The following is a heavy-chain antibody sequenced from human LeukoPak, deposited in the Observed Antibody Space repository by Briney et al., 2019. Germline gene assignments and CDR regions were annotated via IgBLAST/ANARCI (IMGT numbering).Heavy chain of an antibody. CDR2: IYSGGTT. CDR1: GFTVSSDY. Sequence: GGSLRHSRAASGFTVSSDYMSWVRPAPGKGLEWVSVIYSGGTTHYADSVKGRFTISRDNSKNTLYLQMNSLRAEDTAVYYCARGPYGSSGTPDAFDIWGQGTMATVSS. D-gene: IGHD3-10*01. V-gene: IGHV3-66*01. CDR3: ARGPYGSSGTPDAFDI. J-gene: IGHJ3*02.